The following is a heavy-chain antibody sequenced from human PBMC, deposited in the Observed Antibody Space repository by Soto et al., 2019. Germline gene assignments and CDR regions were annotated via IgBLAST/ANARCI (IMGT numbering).Heavy chain of an antibody. J-gene: IGHJ4*02. CDR3: ARSSGWPPYFDY. Sequence: PGGSLRLSCAASGFTFSSYAMSWVRQAPGKGLVWVSRINSDGSSTSYADSVKGRFTISRDNAKNTLYLQMNSLRAEDTAVYYCARSSGWPPYFDYWGQGTLVTAPQ. CDR1: GFTFSSYA. D-gene: IGHD6-19*01. CDR2: INSDGSST. V-gene: IGHV3-74*01.